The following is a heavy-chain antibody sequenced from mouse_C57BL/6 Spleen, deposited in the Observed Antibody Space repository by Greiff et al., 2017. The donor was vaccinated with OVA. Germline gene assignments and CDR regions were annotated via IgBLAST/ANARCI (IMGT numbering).Heavy chain of an antibody. V-gene: IGHV2-2*01. J-gene: IGHJ3*01. Sequence: VMLVESGPGLVQPSQSLSITCTVSGFSLTSYGVHWVRQSPGKGLEWLGVIWSGGSKDYNADFISRLGISKDNSKSQVFFKMNSLQADDTAIYYCAIPDYYVSSYGFAYWGQGTLVTVSA. CDR3: AIPDYYVSSYGFAY. D-gene: IGHD1-1*01. CDR1: GFSLTSYG. CDR2: IWSGGSK.